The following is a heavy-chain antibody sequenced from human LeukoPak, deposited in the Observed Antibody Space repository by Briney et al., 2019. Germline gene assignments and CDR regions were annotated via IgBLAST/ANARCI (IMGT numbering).Heavy chain of an antibody. CDR3: ARAGDIAAAGHFDY. CDR1: GFTFSSYA. V-gene: IGHV3-30-3*01. J-gene: IGHJ4*02. Sequence: GGSLRLSCAASGFTFSSYAMHWVRQAPGKGLEWVAVISYDGSNKYYADSVKGRFTISRDNSKNTLYLQMNSLRAEDTAVYYCARAGDIAAAGHFDYWGQGTLVTVSS. D-gene: IGHD6-13*01. CDR2: ISYDGSNK.